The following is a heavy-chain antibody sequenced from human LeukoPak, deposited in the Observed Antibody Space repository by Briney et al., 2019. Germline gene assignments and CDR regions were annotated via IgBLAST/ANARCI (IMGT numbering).Heavy chain of an antibody. CDR1: GGSFSGYY. Sequence: SETLSLTCAVYGGSFSGYYWSWIRQPPGKGLEWIGEINHSGSTNYNPSFKSRVTISVDTSKNQFSLKLSSVTAADTAVYYCARGDNSGWFDYWGQGTLVTVSS. CDR2: INHSGST. V-gene: IGHV4-34*01. D-gene: IGHD6-19*01. CDR3: ARGDNSGWFDY. J-gene: IGHJ4*02.